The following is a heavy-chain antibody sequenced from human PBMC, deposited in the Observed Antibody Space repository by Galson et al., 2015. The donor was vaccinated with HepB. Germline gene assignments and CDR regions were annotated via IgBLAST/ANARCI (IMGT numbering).Heavy chain of an antibody. CDR3: ARTPFTIFGPRRRGRFDP. CDR1: GYTFTSYW. Sequence: QSGAEVKKPGESLIISCKGSGYTFTSYWIGWVRQMPGKGLEWMGIIYPADSDTRYSPSFQGQVTISVDKSISTAYLQWISLKASDTAMYYCARTPFTIFGPRRRGRFDPWGQGTLVTVSS. D-gene: IGHD3-3*01. CDR2: IYPADSDT. J-gene: IGHJ5*02. V-gene: IGHV5-51*03.